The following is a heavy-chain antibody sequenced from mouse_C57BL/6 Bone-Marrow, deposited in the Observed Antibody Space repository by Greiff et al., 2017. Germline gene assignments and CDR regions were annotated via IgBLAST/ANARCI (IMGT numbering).Heavy chain of an antibody. J-gene: IGHJ3*01. CDR1: GFTFSDYG. V-gene: IGHV5-15*04. Sequence: EVKLVESGGGLVQPGGSLKLSCAASGFTFSDYGMAWVRQAPRQGPEWVALISNLAYSIYYADTVTGRFTISRENAKKTLYLERSSLGSEDAAMYYCAREGNYSWFAYWGQGTLVTVSA. CDR3: AREGNYSWFAY. D-gene: IGHD2-1*01. CDR2: ISNLAYSI.